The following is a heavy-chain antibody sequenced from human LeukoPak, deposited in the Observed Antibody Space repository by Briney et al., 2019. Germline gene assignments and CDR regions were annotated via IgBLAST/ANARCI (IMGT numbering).Heavy chain of an antibody. CDR1: GFTFSSYG. CDR2: ISYDGSNK. Sequence: GGSLRLSCAASGFTFSSYGMRWVRQAPGKGLEWVAVISYDGSNKYYADSVKGRFTISRDNSKNTLYLQMNSLRAEDTAVYYCGRDWDGVRGVKIDSWGQETLVIVSS. D-gene: IGHD3-10*01. J-gene: IGHJ5*01. V-gene: IGHV3-30*03. CDR3: GRDWDGVRGVKIDS.